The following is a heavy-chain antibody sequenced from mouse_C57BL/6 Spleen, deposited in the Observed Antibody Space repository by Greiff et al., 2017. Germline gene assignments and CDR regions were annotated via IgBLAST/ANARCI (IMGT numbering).Heavy chain of an antibody. D-gene: IGHD2-1*01. CDR2: ISDGGSYT. CDR1: GFTFSSYA. V-gene: IGHV5-4*01. Sequence: EVHLVESGGGLVKPGGSLKLSCAASGFTFSSYAMSWVRQTPEKRLEWVATISDGGSYTYYPDNVKGRFTISRDNAKNNLYLQMSHLKSEDTAMYYCAREDGNYFDYWGQGTTRTVSS. J-gene: IGHJ2*01. CDR3: AREDGNYFDY.